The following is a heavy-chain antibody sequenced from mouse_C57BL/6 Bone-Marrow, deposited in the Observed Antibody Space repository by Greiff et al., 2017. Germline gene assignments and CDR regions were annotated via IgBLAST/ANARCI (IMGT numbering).Heavy chain of an antibody. V-gene: IGHV1-55*01. Sequence: QVQLLQPGAELVKPGASVKMSCTASGYTFTSYWITWVKQRPEQGLEWIGDIYPGSGSTNYPEKFKSKATLSVDTSSSTAYMQLSSLTSEDSAVYYCSSDIWSLDVWGTGTTVTVSS. CDR2: IYPGSGST. CDR1: GYTFTSYW. CDR3: SSDIWSLDV. J-gene: IGHJ1*03.